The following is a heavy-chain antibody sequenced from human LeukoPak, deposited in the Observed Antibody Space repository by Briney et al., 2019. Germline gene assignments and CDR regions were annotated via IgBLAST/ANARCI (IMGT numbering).Heavy chain of an antibody. CDR3: ARGREEYDYVWGSYRYNRFDP. J-gene: IGHJ5*02. CDR2: ISAYNGNT. V-gene: IGHV1-18*01. Sequence: ALVKVSCKTSGYTFTSYGISWVRQAPGQGLEWVGWISAYNGNTNYAQKFQGRVTMTTDTSTSTAYMDLRSLRSDDTAVYYCARGREEYDYVWGSYRYNRFDPWGQGTLVTVSS. D-gene: IGHD3-16*02. CDR1: GYTFTSYG.